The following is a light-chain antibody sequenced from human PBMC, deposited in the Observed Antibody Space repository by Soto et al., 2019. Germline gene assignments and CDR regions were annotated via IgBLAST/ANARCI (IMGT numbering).Light chain of an antibody. J-gene: IGLJ1*01. CDR2: EVS. CDR3: SSYTSSSTYV. CDR1: SSDVGGYNY. Sequence: QSVLTQPASVSVSPGQSITICCTGTSSDVGGYNYVSWYQQHPGKAPKLMIYEVSNRPSGVSNRFSGSKSGNTASLTISGLQAEDQADYYCSSYTSSSTYVFGTGTKVTVL. V-gene: IGLV2-14*01.